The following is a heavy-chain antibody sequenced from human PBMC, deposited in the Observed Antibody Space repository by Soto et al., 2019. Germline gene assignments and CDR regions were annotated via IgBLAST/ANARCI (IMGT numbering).Heavy chain of an antibody. CDR2: INSDGSHT. CDR1: GFTFFAYW. CDR3: ARIMAVGGTCYDY. V-gene: IGHV3-74*01. Sequence: EVQLVESGGGLVQPGGSLRLSCAASGFTFFAYWIHWVRQVPGKGLVWVSRINSDGSHTSYADSVRGRFTISRDNSKNTVYLQMNSLRAEDTAVYYCARIMAVGGTCYDYWGQGTLVTVSS. D-gene: IGHD6-19*01. J-gene: IGHJ4*02.